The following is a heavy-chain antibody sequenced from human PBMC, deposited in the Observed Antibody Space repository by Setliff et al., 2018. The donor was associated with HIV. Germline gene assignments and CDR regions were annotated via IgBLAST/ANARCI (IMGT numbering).Heavy chain of an antibody. CDR1: GGTFSSYA. D-gene: IGHD4-4*01. V-gene: IGHV1-69*05. CDR2: IVPIFGTA. Sequence: SVKVSCKASGGTFSSYAISWVRQAPGQGLEWMGGIVPIFGTANYAQKFQGRVTITTDESTSTAYMELSSLRSEDTAVYYCASCRDHSNYYNYYYYGMDVWGQGTTVTVSS. J-gene: IGHJ6*02. CDR3: ASCRDHSNYYNYYYYGMDV.